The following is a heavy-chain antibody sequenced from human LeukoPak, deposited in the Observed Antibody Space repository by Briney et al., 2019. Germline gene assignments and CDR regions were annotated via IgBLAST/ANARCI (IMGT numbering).Heavy chain of an antibody. Sequence: ASVKVSCKASGYTFTSYDINWVRQATGQGLEWMGWINPNSGGTNYAQKFQGRVTMTRDTSISTAYMELSRLRSDDTAVYYCARELGIGLYAFDIWGQGTMVTVSS. CDR3: ARELGIGLYAFDI. D-gene: IGHD7-27*01. J-gene: IGHJ3*02. V-gene: IGHV1-2*02. CDR2: INPNSGGT. CDR1: GYTFTSYD.